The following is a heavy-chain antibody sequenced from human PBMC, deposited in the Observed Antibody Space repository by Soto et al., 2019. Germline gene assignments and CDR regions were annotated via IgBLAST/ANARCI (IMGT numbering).Heavy chain of an antibody. J-gene: IGHJ5*02. CDR3: ARHRSVVVVPAPIHWFDP. D-gene: IGHD2-2*01. CDR1: GGSISSTNYY. CDR2: IYYSGNT. Sequence: QLQLQESGPGLVKPSETLSLTCTVSGGSISSTNYYWGWIRQPPGKGLEWIGSIYYSGNTYYNPSLKSRVTISGNTSKNQFSLNLSSVTAADTAVYYCARHRSVVVVPAPIHWFDPWGQGTLVTVSS. V-gene: IGHV4-39*01.